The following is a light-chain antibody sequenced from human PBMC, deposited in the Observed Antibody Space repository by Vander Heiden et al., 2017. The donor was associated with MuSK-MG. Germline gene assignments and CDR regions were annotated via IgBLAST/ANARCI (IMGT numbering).Light chain of an antibody. V-gene: IGLV1-51*01. CDR3: ATWDRSRNSVV. CDR1: PPNIENNY. Sequence: QSVLTQPPSVSAAPGQKVTISCPGRPPNIENNYVSWYQQVPGISPKFLIYDNDKRCSGIPDRFSGSKSGTSATLNITVLQTGEEAEYYCATWDRSRNSVVFGGGTKLTVL. J-gene: IGLJ2*01. CDR2: DND.